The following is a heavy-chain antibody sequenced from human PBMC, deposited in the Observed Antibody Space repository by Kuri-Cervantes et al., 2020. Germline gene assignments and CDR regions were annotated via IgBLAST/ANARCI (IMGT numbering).Heavy chain of an antibody. CDR1: GDSFSTSNC. Sequence: SETLSLTCAVSGDSFSTSNCWSWVRQPPGKGLEWIGEIYHGGSSNYNPSLKSRVTISIDKSKNQFSLKLSSVTAADTAVYYCARGRVAATTSYYFDYWGQGTLVTVSS. V-gene: IGHV4-4*02. CDR3: ARGRVAATTSYYFDY. D-gene: IGHD2-15*01. CDR2: IYHGGSS. J-gene: IGHJ4*02.